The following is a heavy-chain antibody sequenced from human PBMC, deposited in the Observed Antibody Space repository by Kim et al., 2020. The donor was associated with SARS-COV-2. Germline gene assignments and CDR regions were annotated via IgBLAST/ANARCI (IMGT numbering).Heavy chain of an antibody. J-gene: IGHJ4*02. D-gene: IGHD3-10*01. CDR3: ARGGWCGELYDSSGETFDY. Sequence: GGSLRLSCAASGFTFSSYDMHWVRQATGKGLEWVSVIGTAGETYNPGSVKGRFTISRENAKNSLYLQMNSLRAGETAVYYCARGGWCGELYDSSGETFDYWGPGTRVTLSS. CDR1: GFTFSSYD. CDR2: IGTAGET. V-gene: IGHV3-13*01.